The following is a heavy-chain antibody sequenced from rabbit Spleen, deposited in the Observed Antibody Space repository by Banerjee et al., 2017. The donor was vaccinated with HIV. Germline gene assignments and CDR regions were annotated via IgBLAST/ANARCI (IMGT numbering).Heavy chain of an antibody. D-gene: IGHD4-1*01. J-gene: IGHJ4*01. V-gene: IGHV1S7*01. CDR2: TDPGLGST. Sequence: HLKETGGGLVQPGGSLTLSCKASGFDFSIYYMSWVRQAPGKGLEWIGCTDPGLGSTYYASWVNGRFTISSHNAQNTLYLQLSSLTAADTATYFCARETGWGAGDYYFNLWGPGTLVTVS. CDR1: GFDFSIYY. CDR3: ARETGWGAGDYYFNL.